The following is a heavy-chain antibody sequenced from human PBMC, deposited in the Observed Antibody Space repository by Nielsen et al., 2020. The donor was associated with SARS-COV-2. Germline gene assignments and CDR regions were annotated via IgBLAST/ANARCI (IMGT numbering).Heavy chain of an antibody. CDR3: AKAFRSSDWVRAATDF. CDR2: IWYDGGNE. D-gene: IGHD6-25*01. CDR1: GFTFSSYA. V-gene: IGHV3-33*06. Sequence: GESLKISCAASGFTFSSYAMHWVRQAPGKGLEWVAVIWYDGGNEYYADSVKRRFTISRDNSKNTLYVQMNSLRAEDTAVYYCAKAFRSSDWVRAATDFWGQGTLVTVSS. J-gene: IGHJ4*02.